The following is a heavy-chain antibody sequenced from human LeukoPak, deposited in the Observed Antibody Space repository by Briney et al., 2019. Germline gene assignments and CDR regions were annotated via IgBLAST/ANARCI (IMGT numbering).Heavy chain of an antibody. CDR1: GFTFSSYE. J-gene: IGHJ4*02. CDR3: ARDPLLQGNYDY. CDR2: ISSSGSTI. V-gene: IGHV3-48*03. D-gene: IGHD4-11*01. Sequence: GGSLRLSCAASGFTFSSYEMNWVRQAPGKGLEWVSYISSSGSTIYYADSVKGRFTISRVNAKNSLYLQMNSLRAEDTAVYYCARDPLLQGNYDYWGQGTLVTVSS.